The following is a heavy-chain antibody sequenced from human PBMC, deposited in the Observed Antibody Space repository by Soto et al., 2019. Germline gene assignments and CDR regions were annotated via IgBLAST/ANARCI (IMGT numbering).Heavy chain of an antibody. CDR1: GGTFSSYA. D-gene: IGHD5-12*01. J-gene: IGHJ4*02. CDR2: IIPIFGTA. CDR3: ASLLRGYSGTGDY. V-gene: IGHV1-69*13. Sequence: ASVKVSCKASGGTFSSYAISWVRQSPGQGLEWMGGIIPIFGTAKYAQKFQGRVTITADESTSTAYMELSSLRSEDTAVYYCASLLRGYSGTGDYWGQGTLVTVPQ.